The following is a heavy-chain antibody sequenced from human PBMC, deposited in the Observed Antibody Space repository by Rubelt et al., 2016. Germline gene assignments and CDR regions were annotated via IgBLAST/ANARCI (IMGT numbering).Heavy chain of an antibody. CDR1: GFTVSVNY. CDR2: IYSGGTT. V-gene: IGHV3-53*01. CDR3: ARDSSGWYYFDW. D-gene: IGHD6-19*01. Sequence: EVQLVESGGGLIQPGGSLRLSCAVSGFTVSVNYMSWVPQAPGKGLEWVSVIYSGGTTDYADSVKARFTISRDNTKNTLYLQMKSLRAEDTAVYYCARDSSGWYYFDWWGQGALVTISS. J-gene: IGHJ4*02.